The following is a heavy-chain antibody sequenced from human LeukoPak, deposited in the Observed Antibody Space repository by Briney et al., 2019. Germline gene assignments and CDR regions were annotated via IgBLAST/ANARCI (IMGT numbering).Heavy chain of an antibody. D-gene: IGHD1-26*01. CDR2: ISGGSDYI. Sequence: GGSLRLSCAASGFMFNGYSMAWVRQAPGKGLEWVSYISGGSDYIFYTDSVKGRFTISRDNAKKSLYLQLNSLRVEDTAVYYCARWGLGPSFDYWGQGTRVTVSS. CDR3: ARWGLGPSFDY. V-gene: IGHV3-21*01. CDR1: GFMFNGYS. J-gene: IGHJ4*02.